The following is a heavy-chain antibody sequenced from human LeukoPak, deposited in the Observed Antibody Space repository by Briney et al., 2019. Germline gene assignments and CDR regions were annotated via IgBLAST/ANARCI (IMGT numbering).Heavy chain of an antibody. CDR3: VWSSTWDKRFYLDQ. V-gene: IGHV3-15*04. J-gene: IGHJ5*02. CDR2: IAVTPDGPAT. Sequence: PGGSLRLSCAASGITFNLAWMSWVRQTPGKGLQWVARIAVTPDGPATDYATPVRGRFTISRDDSRNMVYLQMSSLRTDDTAVYYCVWSSTWDKRFYLDQWGQGTLVTVSS. D-gene: IGHD6-6*01. CDR1: GITFNLAW.